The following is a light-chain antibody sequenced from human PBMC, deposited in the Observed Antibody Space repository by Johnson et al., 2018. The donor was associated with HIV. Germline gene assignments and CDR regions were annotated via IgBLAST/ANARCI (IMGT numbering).Light chain of an antibody. V-gene: IGLV1-51*01. Sequence: QSVLTQSPPLSAAPGQKVTISCSGSSSNIGNNYVSWYQQLPGTAPKLLIYDNNKRPSGIPDRFSGSKSGTSATLGITGLQTGDEADYYCGTWDSSLSAYVVGTGPKVPVL. CDR3: GTWDSSLSAYV. CDR1: SSNIGNNY. J-gene: IGLJ1*01. CDR2: DNN.